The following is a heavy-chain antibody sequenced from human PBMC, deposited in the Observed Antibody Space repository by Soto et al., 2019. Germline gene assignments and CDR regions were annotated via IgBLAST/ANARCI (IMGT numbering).Heavy chain of an antibody. CDR1: GFTFSSYG. D-gene: IGHD5-12*01. CDR3: AKDHRGYSRYYYYYYGMDV. V-gene: IGHV3-30*18. Sequence: PGGSLRLSCAASGFTFSSYGMHWVRQAPGKGLEWVAVISYDGSNKYYADSVKGRFTISRDNSKNTLYLQMNSLRTEDTAVYYCAKDHRGYSRYYYYYYGMDVWGQGTTVTVSS. J-gene: IGHJ6*02. CDR2: ISYDGSNK.